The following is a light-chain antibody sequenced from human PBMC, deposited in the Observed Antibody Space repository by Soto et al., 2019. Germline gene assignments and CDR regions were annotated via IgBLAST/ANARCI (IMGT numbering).Light chain of an antibody. CDR1: QSVSSNY. V-gene: IGKV3D-20*02. J-gene: IGKJ2*01. CDR3: QQGHDWPLT. Sequence: IVLTQSPGTLSLSPGERATLSCRASQSVSSNYLAWYQQKPGQAPRLLIYGASSMATGIPDRFSGSGSGTDFTLTISSLEPADFAIYYCQQGHDWPLTFGQGTRLDI. CDR2: GAS.